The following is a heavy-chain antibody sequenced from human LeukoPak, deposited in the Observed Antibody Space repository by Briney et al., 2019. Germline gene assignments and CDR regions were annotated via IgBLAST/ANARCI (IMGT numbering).Heavy chain of an antibody. CDR3: ARGHMVRAWDF. CDR2: INPNSGDT. CDR1: GYTFIGYH. J-gene: IGHJ4*02. Sequence: ASVKVSCKASGYTFIGYHMHWVRQAPGQGLEWMGWINPNSGDTNYAQKFQGRVTMTRDMSISTAYMEVSSLRSDDTAVYYCARGHMVRAWDFWGQGTLVTVSS. V-gene: IGHV1-2*02. D-gene: IGHD3-10*01.